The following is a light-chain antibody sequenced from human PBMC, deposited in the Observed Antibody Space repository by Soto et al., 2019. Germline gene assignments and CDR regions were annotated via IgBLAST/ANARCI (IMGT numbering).Light chain of an antibody. Sequence: DIVMTQSPLSLPVIPGEPASISCWSSQSLLDSNGNNHLNWYLQKPGQSPQVLIYLGYNRASGVPDRFSGSGSGTDFTLKISRVEAEAVGVYYCMQALQTPLTFGQGTRLEIK. CDR2: LGY. CDR3: MQALQTPLT. CDR1: QSLLDSNGNNH. J-gene: IGKJ5*01. V-gene: IGKV2-28*01.